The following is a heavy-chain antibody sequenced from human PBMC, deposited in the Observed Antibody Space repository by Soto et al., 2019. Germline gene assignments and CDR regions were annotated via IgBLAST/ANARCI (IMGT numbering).Heavy chain of an antibody. J-gene: IGHJ4*02. CDR2: IKEDGSER. Sequence: EVQLVESGGDLVQRGGSLRLSCAASAFTFSRYWMSWVRQIPGRGLEWVANIKEDGSERYYVDSVRGRFTISRDNAKNSLFLQMNSLRAEDTAVYFCARVAYSRGWIFDYWGQGTLVTVSS. CDR3: ARVAYSRGWIFDY. CDR1: AFTFSRYW. V-gene: IGHV3-7*01. D-gene: IGHD6-19*01.